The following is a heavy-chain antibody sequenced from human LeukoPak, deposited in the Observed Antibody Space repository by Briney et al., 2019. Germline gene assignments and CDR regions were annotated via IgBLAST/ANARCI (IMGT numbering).Heavy chain of an antibody. Sequence: GISVRLSYAASGFIFDDYALQWVRQAPGKGLEGVSGVSWNSCSIGYADVVKGRFTISRDNAKNSLYLQADSLRAEDTALYYCAKADGSGNYWPFDYWGQGTLVTVSS. J-gene: IGHJ4*02. CDR2: VSWNSCSI. V-gene: IGHV3-9*01. D-gene: IGHD3-10*01. CDR3: AKADGSGNYWPFDY. CDR1: GFIFDDYA.